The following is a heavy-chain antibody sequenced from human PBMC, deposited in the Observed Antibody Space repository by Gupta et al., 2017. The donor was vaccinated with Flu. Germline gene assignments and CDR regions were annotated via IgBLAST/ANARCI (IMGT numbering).Heavy chain of an antibody. D-gene: IGHD6-13*01. CDR3: ARHHDPEQQLVRRPNWFDP. J-gene: IGHJ5*02. Sequence: GWLRQPPGKGLEWSGSIYYSGSTYYNPSLKSRVTISVDTSKNQFSLKLSSVTAADTAVYYCARHHDPEQQLVRRPNWFDPWGQGTLVTVSS. CDR2: IYYSGST. V-gene: IGHV4-39*01.